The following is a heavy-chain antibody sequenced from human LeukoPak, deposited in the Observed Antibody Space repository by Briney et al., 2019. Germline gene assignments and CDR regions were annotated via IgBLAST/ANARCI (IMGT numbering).Heavy chain of an antibody. D-gene: IGHD5-12*01. Sequence: GGSLRLSCAASGFTFAMSWVRQAPGKGLEWVSAISGSGGSTYYADSVKGRFTISRDNSKNTLYLQMNSLRAEDTAVYYCAREYSGYDYVDYRGQGTLVTVSS. CDR3: AREYSGYDYVDY. J-gene: IGHJ4*02. CDR1: GFTFA. V-gene: IGHV3-23*01. CDR2: ISGSGGST.